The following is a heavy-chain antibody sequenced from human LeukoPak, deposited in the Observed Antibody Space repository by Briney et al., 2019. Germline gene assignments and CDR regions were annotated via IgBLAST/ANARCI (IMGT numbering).Heavy chain of an antibody. D-gene: IGHD3-9*01. J-gene: IGHJ4*02. Sequence: GASVKVSCKASGGTFSSYAISWVRQAPGQGLEWMGGIIPIFGTANYAQKFQGRVTITADKSTSTAYMELSSLRSEDTAVYYCARVGGYDILTGYYQGVYYFDYWGQGTLVTVSS. CDR1: GGTFSSYA. CDR2: IIPIFGTA. CDR3: ARVGGYDILTGYYQGVYYFDY. V-gene: IGHV1-69*06.